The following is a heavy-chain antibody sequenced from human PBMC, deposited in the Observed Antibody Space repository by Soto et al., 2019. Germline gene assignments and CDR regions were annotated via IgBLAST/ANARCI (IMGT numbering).Heavy chain of an antibody. V-gene: IGHV3-7*04. Sequence: PGGSLRLSCVASGFTLRNYWMAWVRQTPGKGLEFVANIRQDGDEINYVDSVKGRFTISRDNAKNSLSLQMNSLRDEDTAVYYCGTDEWGGAFDIGGQGTMVTVSS. CDR3: GTDEWGGAFDI. CDR2: IRQDGDEI. CDR1: GFTLRNYW. D-gene: IGHD3-10*01. J-gene: IGHJ3*02.